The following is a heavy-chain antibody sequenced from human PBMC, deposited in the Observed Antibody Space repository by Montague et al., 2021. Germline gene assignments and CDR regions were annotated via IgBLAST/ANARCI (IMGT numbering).Heavy chain of an antibody. J-gene: IGHJ4*02. D-gene: IGHD2-8*01. CDR3: ARKGTNWDY. CDR2: IYYSGST. V-gene: IGHV4-61*01. CDR1: GGSVSSGSYY. Sequence: SETLSLTCTVSGGSVSSGSYYWSWIRQPPGKGLEWIGYIYYSGSTNYNPSLKSRVAISVDTSRNQFFLNVNSVTAADTAVYYCARKGTNWDYWGQGTLVTVSS.